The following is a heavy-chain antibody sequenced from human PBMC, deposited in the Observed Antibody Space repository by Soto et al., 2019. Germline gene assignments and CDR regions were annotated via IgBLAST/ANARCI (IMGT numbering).Heavy chain of an antibody. CDR2: IYYSGST. CDR3: ARHVLLWFGEPKGYFQH. Sequence: PSETLSLTCTVSGGSISSSSYYWGWIRQPPGKGLEWIGSIYYSGSTYYNPSLKSRVTISVDTSKNQFSLKLSSVTAADTAVYYCARHVLLWFGEPKGYFQHWGQGTLVTVSS. CDR1: GGSISSSSYY. D-gene: IGHD3-10*01. V-gene: IGHV4-39*01. J-gene: IGHJ1*01.